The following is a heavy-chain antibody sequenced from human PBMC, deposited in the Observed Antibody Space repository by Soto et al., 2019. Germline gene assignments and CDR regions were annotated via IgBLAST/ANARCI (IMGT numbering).Heavy chain of an antibody. D-gene: IGHD3-3*01. CDR3: AKENDFSD. CDR1: GFTFSTYA. Sequence: EVQLLESGGGLVPPGGSLRLSCAASGFTFSTYAMSWVRQAPGKGLEWVSGISGSGSRTYYTDSVKGRFSISRDSSKNTLYLQMTSRRDVGTDVSSSAKENDFSDWGQGPLVTVSS. V-gene: IGHV3-23*01. J-gene: IGHJ4*02. CDR2: ISGSGSRT.